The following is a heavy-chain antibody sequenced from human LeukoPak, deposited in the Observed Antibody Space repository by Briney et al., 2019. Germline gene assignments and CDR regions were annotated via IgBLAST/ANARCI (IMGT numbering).Heavy chain of an antibody. CDR3: ARGGVGIAARRNFDY. D-gene: IGHD6-6*01. CDR1: GFTFSSYA. J-gene: IGHJ4*02. Sequence: PGGSLRLSCAASGFTFSSYAMSWVRQAPGKGLEWVSAISGSGGSTYYADSVKGRFTISRDNSKNTLYLQMNSLRAEDTAVYYCARGGVGIAARRNFDYWGQGTLVTVSS. V-gene: IGHV3-23*01. CDR2: ISGSGGST.